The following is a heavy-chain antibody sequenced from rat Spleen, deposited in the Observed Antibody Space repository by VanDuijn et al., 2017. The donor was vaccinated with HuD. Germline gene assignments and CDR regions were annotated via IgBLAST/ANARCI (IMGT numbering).Heavy chain of an antibody. D-gene: IGHD1-12*02. V-gene: IGHV3-3*01. J-gene: IGHJ3*01. CDR1: GYSITSAYR. CDR3: ARSEGTHYYLPFAA. CDR2: INSAGTT. Sequence: EVQLQESGPGLVKPSQSLSLTCSVTGYSITSAYRWNWIRKFPGNKLEWMGYINSAGTTNYNPSLKSRISISRDTSKNRFFLQLNSLSTEDTATYYCARSEGTHYYLPFAAWGQCTLVTVSS.